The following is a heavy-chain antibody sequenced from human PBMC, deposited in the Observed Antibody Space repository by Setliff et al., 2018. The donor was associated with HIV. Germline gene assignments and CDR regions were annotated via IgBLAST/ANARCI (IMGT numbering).Heavy chain of an antibody. CDR2: VKPDGSEK. CDR3: ARSPYSSGWGPSSVGYMDV. J-gene: IGHJ6*03. D-gene: IGHD6-19*01. V-gene: IGHV3-7*03. CDR1: GFPLSNYW. Sequence: GGSLRLSCAASGFPLSNYWISWVRQAPGKGLEWVASVKPDGSEKYYVDSVKGRFTISRDNTKNSLSLQMNSLRLDDTAVYYCARSPYSSGWGPSSVGYMDVWGKGTTVTVSS.